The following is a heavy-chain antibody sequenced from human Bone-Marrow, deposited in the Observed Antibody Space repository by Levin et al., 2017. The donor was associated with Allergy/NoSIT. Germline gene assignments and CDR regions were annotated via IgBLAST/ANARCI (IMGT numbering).Heavy chain of an antibody. D-gene: IGHD2-2*01. CDR1: GFTFSSYG. V-gene: IGHV3-30*18. Sequence: GGSLRLSCAASGFTFSSYGMHWVRQAPGKGLEWVAVISYDGSNKYYADSVKGRFTISRDNSKNTLYLQMNSLRAEDTAVYYCAKDEYCSSTSSSLRYGMDVWGQGTTVTVSS. CDR3: AKDEYCSSTSSSLRYGMDV. J-gene: IGHJ6*02. CDR2: ISYDGSNK.